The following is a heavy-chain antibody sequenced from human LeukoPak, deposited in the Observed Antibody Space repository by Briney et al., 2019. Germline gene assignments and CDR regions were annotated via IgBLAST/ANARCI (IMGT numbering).Heavy chain of an antibody. V-gene: IGHV4-59*08. CDR3: ARWYYYGSGRRQFDY. J-gene: IGHJ4*02. CDR2: IYYSGST. CDR1: GGSISSYY. D-gene: IGHD3-10*01. Sequence: SETLSLTCTVSGGSISSYYWSWIRQPPGKGLEWIGYIYYSGSTNYNPSLKSRVTISVDTSKNQFSLNLNSVTAADTAVYYCARWYYYGSGRRQFDYWGQGTLVTVSS.